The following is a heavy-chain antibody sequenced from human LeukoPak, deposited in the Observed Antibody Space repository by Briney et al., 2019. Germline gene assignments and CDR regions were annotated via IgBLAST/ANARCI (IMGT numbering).Heavy chain of an antibody. J-gene: IGHJ6*03. V-gene: IGHV1-18*01. Sequence: ASVKVSCKASGYTFTSYGISWVRQAPGQGLEWMGWISAYNGNTNYAQKLQGRVTMTTDTSTSTAYMELRSLRSDDTAVYYCARVPLTGATSIFIPYYYYYMDVWGKGTTVTVSS. CDR1: GYTFTSYG. CDR3: ARVPLTGATSIFIPYYYYYMDV. D-gene: IGHD1-14*01. CDR2: ISAYNGNT.